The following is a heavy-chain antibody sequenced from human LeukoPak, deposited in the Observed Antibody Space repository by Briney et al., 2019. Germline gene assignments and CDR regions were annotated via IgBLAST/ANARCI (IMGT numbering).Heavy chain of an antibody. D-gene: IGHD6-6*01. CDR3: ARGTIAALTNWFDP. CDR2: IIPIFGTA. Sequence: ASVKVSCKASGGTFSSYAISWVRQAPGQGLEWMGGIIPIFGTANYAQKFQGRVTITTDESTSTAYMELSSLRSEDTAVYYCARGTIAALTNWFDPWGQGTLVTVSS. J-gene: IGHJ5*02. V-gene: IGHV1-69*05. CDR1: GGTFSSYA.